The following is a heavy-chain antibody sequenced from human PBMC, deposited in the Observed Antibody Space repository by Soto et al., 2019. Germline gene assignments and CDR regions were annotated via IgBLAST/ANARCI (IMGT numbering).Heavy chain of an antibody. CDR3: ATDQGVY. V-gene: IGHV3-33*01. Sequence: QVQLVESGGGVVQPGRSLRLSCAVSGLSFSNYGMHWVRQAPGKGLEWVAVIWYDGSDEYYADSVKGRFTIFRDNSKETLYLQMNSLRADDTAVYYCATDQGVYWGQGTLVTVSS. CDR2: IWYDGSDE. J-gene: IGHJ4*02. CDR1: GLSFSNYG.